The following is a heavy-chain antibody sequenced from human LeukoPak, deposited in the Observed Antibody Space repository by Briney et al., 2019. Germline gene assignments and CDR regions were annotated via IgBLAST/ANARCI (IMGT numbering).Heavy chain of an antibody. CDR2: IKQDGSDK. V-gene: IGHV3-7*03. J-gene: IGHJ4*02. CDR3: AKDRIQLWPFDY. Sequence: PGGSPRLSCAASGFTFSNYWMSWVRQAPGKGLEWVANIKQDGSDKYYVDSVKGRFTISRDNAKNSLYLQMNSLRAEDTAVYYCAKDRIQLWPFDYWGQGTLVTVSS. D-gene: IGHD5-18*01. CDR1: GFTFSNYW.